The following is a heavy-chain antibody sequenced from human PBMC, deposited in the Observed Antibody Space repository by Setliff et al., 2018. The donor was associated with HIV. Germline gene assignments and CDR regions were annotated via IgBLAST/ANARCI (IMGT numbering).Heavy chain of an antibody. J-gene: IGHJ6*03. CDR3: ARCGAGEWHLYMDV. D-gene: IGHD3-16*01. Sequence: GASVKVSCKDSGGTFSSYAISWVRQAPGQGLELMGGIIPILGKANYAQKFQGKVTITADKSTSKAYIELSSLRSEDTAVYYCARCGAGEWHLYMDVWGKGTAVTVSS. CDR1: GGTFSSYA. CDR2: IIPILGKA. V-gene: IGHV1-69*10.